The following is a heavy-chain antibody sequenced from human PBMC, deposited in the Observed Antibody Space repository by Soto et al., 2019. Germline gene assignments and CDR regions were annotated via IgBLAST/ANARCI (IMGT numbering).Heavy chain of an antibody. CDR2: ITSRTYGATT. CDR1: GFPFNNAW. J-gene: IGHJ4*02. Sequence: GGSLRLSCAGSGFPFNNAWMTWVRQAPGQGLEWIGRITSRTYGATTDYAAPVKGRFSISRDDSKDMVFLQMNSLKTEDTAVYYCVRATYFSDSSGYTRCFDYWGQGTLVTVSS. V-gene: IGHV3-15*01. D-gene: IGHD3-22*01. CDR3: VRATYFSDSSGYTRCFDY.